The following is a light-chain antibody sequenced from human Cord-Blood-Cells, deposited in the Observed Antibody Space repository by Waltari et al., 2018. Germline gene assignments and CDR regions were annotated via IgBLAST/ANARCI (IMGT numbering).Light chain of an antibody. CDR2: GAS. CDR3: QQYGSSRT. V-gene: IGKV3-20*01. Sequence: EIVLTQSPGTLSLSPGERATLSCRASLSVSSSYLAWYQQKPGQAPRLLIYGASSRATGIPDRFSGSGSGTDFTLTISRLEPKDFAVYYCQQYGSSRTFGQGTKVEIK. J-gene: IGKJ1*01. CDR1: LSVSSSY.